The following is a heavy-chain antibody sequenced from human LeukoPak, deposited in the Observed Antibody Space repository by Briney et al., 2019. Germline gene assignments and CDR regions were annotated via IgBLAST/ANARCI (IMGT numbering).Heavy chain of an antibody. CDR2: INPNSGGT. CDR3: ARVNLYSSGWFDNWFDP. D-gene: IGHD6-19*01. CDR1: GYTLTGYY. Sequence: GASVKVSCKASGYTLTGYYMHWVRQAPGQGLEWMGWINPNSGGTNYAQKFQGRVTMTRDTSISTAYMELSRLRSDDTAVYYCARVNLYSSGWFDNWFDPWGQGTLVTVSS. J-gene: IGHJ5*02. V-gene: IGHV1-2*02.